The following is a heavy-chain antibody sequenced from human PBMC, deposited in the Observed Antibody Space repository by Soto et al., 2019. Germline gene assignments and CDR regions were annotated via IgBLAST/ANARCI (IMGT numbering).Heavy chain of an antibody. CDR3: ARVSVETYYYDSSGYSDAFDI. D-gene: IGHD3-22*01. V-gene: IGHV3-33*01. J-gene: IGHJ3*02. CDR2: IWYDGSNK. CDR1: GFTFSSYG. Sequence: QVQLVESGGGVVQPGRSLRLSCAASGFTFSSYGMHWVRQAPGKGLEWVAVIWYDGSNKYYADSVKGRFTISRDNSKNTLYLQMNSLRAEDTAVYYCARVSVETYYYDSSGYSDAFDIWGQGTMVTVSS.